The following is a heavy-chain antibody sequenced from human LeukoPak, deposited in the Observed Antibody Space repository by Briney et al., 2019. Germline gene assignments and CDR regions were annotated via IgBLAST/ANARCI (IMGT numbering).Heavy chain of an antibody. J-gene: IGHJ4*02. CDR1: GGSISSGDYY. CDR3: ARVGGDGYGTNFDY. D-gene: IGHD5-24*01. CDR2: IYYSGST. V-gene: IGHV4-30-4*01. Sequence: SETLSLTCTVSGGSISSGDYYWSWIRQPPGKGLEWIGYIYYSGSTYYNPSLKSRVTISVDTSKNQFSLKLSSVTAADTAVYYCARVGGDGYGTNFDYWGQGTLVTVSS.